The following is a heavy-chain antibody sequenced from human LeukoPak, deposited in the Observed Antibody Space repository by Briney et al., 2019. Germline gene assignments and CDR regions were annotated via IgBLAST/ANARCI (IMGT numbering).Heavy chain of an antibody. CDR3: ARAVTYSSSWYDY. CDR2: INHSGST. V-gene: IGHV4-34*01. J-gene: IGHJ4*02. D-gene: IGHD6-13*01. Sequence: SETLSLTCAVYGGSFSGYYWSWIRQPPGKGLEWIGEINHSGSTNYNPSLKSRVTISVDTSKNQFSLKLSSVTAADTAVYYCARAVTYSSSWYDYWGQGTLVTVSP. CDR1: GGSFSGYY.